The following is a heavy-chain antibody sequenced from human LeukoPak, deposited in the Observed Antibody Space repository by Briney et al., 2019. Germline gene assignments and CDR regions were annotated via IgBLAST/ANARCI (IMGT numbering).Heavy chain of an antibody. CDR1: GGPISSGSYY. Sequence: SSQTLSLTCTVSGGPISSGSYYWSWIRQPAGKGLEWIGRIYTSGSTNYNPSLKSRVSISVDTSKNQFSLKLSSVTAADTAVYYCAFERRRDGYNVFDYWGQGTLVTVSS. CDR3: AFERRRDGYNVFDY. CDR2: IYTSGST. D-gene: IGHD5-24*01. J-gene: IGHJ4*02. V-gene: IGHV4-61*02.